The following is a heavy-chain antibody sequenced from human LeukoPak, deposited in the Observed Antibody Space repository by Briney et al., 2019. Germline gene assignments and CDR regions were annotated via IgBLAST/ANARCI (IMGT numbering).Heavy chain of an antibody. J-gene: IGHJ3*02. CDR3: AREVVTQAIYSGYDAFEI. CDR1: GFTFSDYY. Sequence: GGSLRLSCAASGFTFSDYYMSWIRQAPGKGLEWVSYISSSGSTIYYADSVKGRFTISSDRATNSLFLQMNSLRAEDTAVYYCAREVVTQAIYSGYDAFEIWGQGTMVTVSS. D-gene: IGHD5-12*01. CDR2: ISSSGSTI. V-gene: IGHV3-11*04.